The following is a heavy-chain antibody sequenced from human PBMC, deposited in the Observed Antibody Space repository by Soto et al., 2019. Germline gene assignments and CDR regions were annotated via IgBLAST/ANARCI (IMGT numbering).Heavy chain of an antibody. CDR3: ARDGLHWFDP. V-gene: IGHV4-59*01. CDR2: IYYSGST. Sequence: SETLSLTCTGSGGSISSYYWSCIRQPPGKGLEWIGYIYYSGSTNYNPSLKSRVTISVDTSKNQFSLKLSSVTAADTAVYYCARDGLHWFDPWGQGTLVTVSS. CDR1: GGSISSYY. J-gene: IGHJ5*02.